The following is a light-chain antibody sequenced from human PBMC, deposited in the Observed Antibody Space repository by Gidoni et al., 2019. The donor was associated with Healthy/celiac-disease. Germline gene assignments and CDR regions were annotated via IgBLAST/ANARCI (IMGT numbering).Light chain of an antibody. CDR3: RQGA. Sequence: ELVWTQSPGSLSVSPGDRATPSCRASRAVASTYLASYQQTPGQAPRLLNYGASSRVTGVPSRFSGSGSGTDFTLAISGLEPEDFAVCYCRQGAFGQGTRVEMK. CDR2: GAS. CDR1: RAVASTY. V-gene: IGKV3-20*01. J-gene: IGKJ1*01.